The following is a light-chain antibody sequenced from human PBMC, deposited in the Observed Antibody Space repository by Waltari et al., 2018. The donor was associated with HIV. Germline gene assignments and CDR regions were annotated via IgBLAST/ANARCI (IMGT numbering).Light chain of an antibody. J-gene: IGLJ2*01. CDR2: GKN. V-gene: IGLV3-19*01. CDR3: NSRDTSGNHLL. Sequence: SSELTQDPVVSVALGQTVRITCQGYRLSNYYATWYQQKPGQAPILVIYGKNNRSSGIPDRFSGSRSGNTASLTITGAQAEDEADYYCNSRDTSGNHLLFGGGSKLTVL. CDR1: RLSNYY.